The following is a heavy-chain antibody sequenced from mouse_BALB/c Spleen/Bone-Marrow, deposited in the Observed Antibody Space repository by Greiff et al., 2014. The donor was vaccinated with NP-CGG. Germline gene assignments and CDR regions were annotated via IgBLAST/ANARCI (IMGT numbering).Heavy chain of an antibody. D-gene: IGHD2-4*01. Sequence: QVQLQQSGAELVRPGSSVKISCKASGYVFSSYWMNWVKQRPGQGLEWIGQIFPGDGDTNYNGQFKGKATLTADRSSSTAFMQLSSLTSEDSAVYCCARGDFDYDFTMDYWGQGTSVTVSS. CDR2: IFPGDGDT. J-gene: IGHJ4*01. V-gene: IGHV1-80*01. CDR1: GYVFSSYW. CDR3: ARGDFDYDFTMDY.